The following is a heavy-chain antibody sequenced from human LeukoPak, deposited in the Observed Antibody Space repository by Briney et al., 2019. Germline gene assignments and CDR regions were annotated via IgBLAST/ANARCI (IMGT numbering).Heavy chain of an antibody. J-gene: IGHJ4*02. CDR3: ARAVMVAVAGGRFDR. Sequence: SETLSLTCSVSSGSISNGGYYWVWIRQPPGKGLEWIGSIYYSGTSYYNPSLTSRVTISVDTSNNQFSLKLSSVTAADTAVYYCARAVMVAVAGGRFDRWGQGALVTVSS. V-gene: IGHV4-39*07. CDR1: SGSISNGGYY. CDR2: IYYSGTS. D-gene: IGHD6-19*01.